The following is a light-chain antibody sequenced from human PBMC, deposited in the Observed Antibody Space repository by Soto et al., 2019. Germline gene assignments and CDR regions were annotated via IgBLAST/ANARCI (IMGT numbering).Light chain of an antibody. V-gene: IGLV2-14*01. CDR2: DVS. CDR3: SSYTSSSTRV. CDR1: SSDVGDYNY. J-gene: IGLJ1*01. Sequence: QSALTQPASVSGSPGQSITISCTGTSSDVGDYNYVSWYQQHPGKAPKLMIFDVSNRPSGVSNRFSGSKSGNTASLTIPGLQAEDEADYYCSSYTSSSTRVFGTGTKLTVL.